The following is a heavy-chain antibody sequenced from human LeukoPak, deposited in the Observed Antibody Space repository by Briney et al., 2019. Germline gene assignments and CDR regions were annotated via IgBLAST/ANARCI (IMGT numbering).Heavy chain of an antibody. J-gene: IGHJ4*02. CDR3: AKGASSSAKTFDY. V-gene: IGHV3-53*01. CDR2: IYSGGST. CDR1: GFTFSSYG. Sequence: GGSLRLSCAASGFTFSSYGMHWVRQAPGKGLEWVSVIYSGGSTYYADSVKGRFTISRDNSKNTLYLQMNSLRAEDTAVYYCAKGASSSAKTFDYWGQGTLVTVSS. D-gene: IGHD6-13*01.